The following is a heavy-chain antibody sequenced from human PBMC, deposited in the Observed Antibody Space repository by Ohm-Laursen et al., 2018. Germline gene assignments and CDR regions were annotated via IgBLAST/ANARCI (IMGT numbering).Heavy chain of an antibody. Sequence: SQTLSLTCAVYGGSFSGYYWNWIRQPPGKGLEWIGEINHSRSTKYNSSFKSRVTISVDTSKNQFSLKLSSVTAADTAVYYCARVNYDFWSGYYTGTGVAFDIWGQGTMVTVSS. D-gene: IGHD3-3*01. CDR3: ARVNYDFWSGYYTGTGVAFDI. V-gene: IGHV4-34*09. CDR1: GGSFSGYY. J-gene: IGHJ3*02. CDR2: INHSRST.